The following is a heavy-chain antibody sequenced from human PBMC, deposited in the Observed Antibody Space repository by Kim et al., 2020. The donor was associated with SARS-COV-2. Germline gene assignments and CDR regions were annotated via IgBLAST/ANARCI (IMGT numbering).Heavy chain of an antibody. D-gene: IGHD2-15*01. CDR2: INHSGST. V-gene: IGHV4-34*01. CDR3: ARGADIVVVVAATGNWFDP. CDR1: GGSFSGYY. Sequence: SETLSLTCAVYGGSFSGYYWSWIRQPPGKGLEWIGEINHSGSTNYNPSLKSRVTISVDTSKNQFSLKLSSVTAADTAVYYCARGADIVVVVAATGNWFDPWGQGTLVTVSS. J-gene: IGHJ5*02.